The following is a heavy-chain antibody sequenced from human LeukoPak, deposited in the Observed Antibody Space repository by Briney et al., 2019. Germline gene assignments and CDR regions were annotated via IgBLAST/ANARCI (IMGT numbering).Heavy chain of an antibody. CDR3: ARGQGYESYYYMDV. Sequence: GGSLRLSCVASGFTFSSRDWMTWVRQAPGKGLEWVANIKQDGSEKNYVDSVKGRFTISRDNSNNTVYLQMNNLRPEDTAVFYCARGQGYESYYYMDVWGKGTTVSVSS. J-gene: IGHJ6*03. D-gene: IGHD2-2*01. CDR1: GFTFSSRDW. CDR2: IKQDGSEK. V-gene: IGHV3-7*01.